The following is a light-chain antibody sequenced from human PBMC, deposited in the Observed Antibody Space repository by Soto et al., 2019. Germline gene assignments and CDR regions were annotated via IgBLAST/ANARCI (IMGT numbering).Light chain of an antibody. CDR1: QSLVSSDGNTY. CDR3: MQHTHGPHT. V-gene: IGKV2-30*01. Sequence: DVVMTQSPLSLPVTLGQPASISCRSSQSLVSSDGNTYLNWFQQRPGQSPRRLIYRVSNRDSGVPDRFSGSGSGTDFTLRISRVEAEDVGVYYCMQHTHGPHTFGQGTKLEIK. CDR2: RVS. J-gene: IGKJ2*01.